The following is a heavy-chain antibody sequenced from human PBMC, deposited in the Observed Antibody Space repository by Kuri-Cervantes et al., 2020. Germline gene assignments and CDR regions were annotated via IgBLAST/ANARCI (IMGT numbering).Heavy chain of an antibody. CDR1: GFTFGDYA. CDR3: ARAGPGGYSYGTHLSDY. Sequence: SLKISCAASGFTFGDYAMHWGRQAPGKGLEWVSGISWNSGSIGYADSVKGRFTISRDNAKNSLYLQMNSLRAEDTAVYYCARAGPGGYSYGTHLSDYWGQGTLVTVSS. V-gene: IGHV3-9*01. D-gene: IGHD5-18*01. CDR2: ISWNSGSI. J-gene: IGHJ4*02.